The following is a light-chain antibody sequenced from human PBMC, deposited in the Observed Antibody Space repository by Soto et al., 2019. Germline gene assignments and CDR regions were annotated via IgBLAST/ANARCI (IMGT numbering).Light chain of an antibody. Sequence: QSALTQPASVSGSPGQSITISCTGTSSDVGGYNYVSWYQQHPGKAPKLMIYEVSNRPSGVSNRFSASKSGNTASLTISGLQAEDEAHYYCRSYTRIRTNVVFGGGTKITVL. V-gene: IGLV2-14*01. CDR2: EVS. CDR1: SSDVGGYNY. J-gene: IGLJ2*01. CDR3: RSYTRIRTNVV.